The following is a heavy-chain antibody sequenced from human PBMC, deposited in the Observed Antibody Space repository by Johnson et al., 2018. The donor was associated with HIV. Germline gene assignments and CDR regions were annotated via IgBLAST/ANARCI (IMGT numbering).Heavy chain of an antibody. CDR2: ISPSGGTL. D-gene: IGHD3-3*01. V-gene: IGHV3-11*04. CDR1: GFTFSDYY. J-gene: IGHJ3*01. Sequence: QEKLVESGGGVVQPGRSLRLSCAASGFTFSDYYMTWIRQAPRKGLECVSYISPSGGTLFHADSVKGRFTISKDNAKNSLYLQMNSLGAGDTAVYYCAREQELRFLDWLPHRNDALDLWGQGTMVTVSS. CDR3: AREQELRFLDWLPHRNDALDL.